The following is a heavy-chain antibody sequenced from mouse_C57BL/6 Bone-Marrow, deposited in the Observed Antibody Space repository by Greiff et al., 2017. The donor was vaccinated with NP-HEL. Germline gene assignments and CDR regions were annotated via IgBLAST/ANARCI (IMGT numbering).Heavy chain of an antibody. J-gene: IGHJ3*01. CDR2: ISNGGGST. V-gene: IGHV5-12*01. Sequence: EVQRVESGGGLVQPGGSLKLSCAASGFTFSDYYMYWVRQTPEKRLEWVAYISNGGGSTYYPDTVKGRFTISRDNAKNTLYLQMSRLKSEDTAMYYCARPFITTVVDFAYWGQGTLVTVSA. CDR3: ARPFITTVVDFAY. CDR1: GFTFSDYY. D-gene: IGHD1-1*01.